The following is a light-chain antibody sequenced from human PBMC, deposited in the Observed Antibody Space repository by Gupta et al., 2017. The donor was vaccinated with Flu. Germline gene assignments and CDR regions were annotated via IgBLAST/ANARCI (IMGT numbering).Light chain of an antibody. CDR2: YAA. J-gene: IGKJ5*01. V-gene: IGKV6-21*01. CDR1: QSIALN. CDR3: HQTNHVPRT. Sequence: DIVLTQSPDFQSVTPKEKVTITCRASQSIALNIHWYQQKPGQSPKLIIKYAAQTFSGVPSRCSGGGSGTEGIPPINSLEAEDVATDYCHQTNHVPRTCGQGTQLEIK.